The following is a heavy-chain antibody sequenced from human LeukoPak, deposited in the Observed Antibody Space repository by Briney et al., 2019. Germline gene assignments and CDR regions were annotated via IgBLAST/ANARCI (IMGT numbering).Heavy chain of an antibody. V-gene: IGHV1-2*02. Sequence: GASVKVSCKSSGYTFTGYSMHWVRQAPGQGLEWMGWINPNSGDTHYAQKFQGRVTMTRDTSISTAYMELSKLTSDGTALYYCAAAPITEETYYSYYYYKDVWGKGTAVTVSS. J-gene: IGHJ6*03. CDR2: INPNSGDT. D-gene: IGHD7-27*01. CDR1: GYTFTGYS. CDR3: AAAPITEETYYSYYYYKDV.